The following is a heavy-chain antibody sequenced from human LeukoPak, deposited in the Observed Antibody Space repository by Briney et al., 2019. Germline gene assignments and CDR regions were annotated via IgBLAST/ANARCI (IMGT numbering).Heavy chain of an antibody. J-gene: IGHJ5*02. CDR3: ARLGDCSSTSCPNYNWFDP. Sequence: SETLSLTCAVYGGSFSGYYWSWIRQPPGKGLEWIGEINRSGSTNYNPSLKSRVTISVDTSKNQFSLKLSSVTAADTAVYYCARLGDCSSTSCPNYNWFDPWGQGTLVTVSS. D-gene: IGHD2-2*01. CDR2: INRSGST. CDR1: GGSFSGYY. V-gene: IGHV4-34*01.